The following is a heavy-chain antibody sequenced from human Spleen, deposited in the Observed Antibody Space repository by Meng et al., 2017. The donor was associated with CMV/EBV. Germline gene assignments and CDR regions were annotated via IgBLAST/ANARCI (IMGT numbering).Heavy chain of an antibody. CDR1: GFSFATXG. CDR2: IKVDGIDK. CDR3: ARGGGSSDY. V-gene: IGHV3-7*01. D-gene: IGHD2-2*01. Sequence: GGSLRLSLAASGFSFATXGIQWVRQAPGXGLEWVANIKVDGIDKYXVDFXKGRFTISRDNAKNLLYLXMNSLRVEDTAVYYCARGGGSSDYWGQGTLVTVSS. J-gene: IGHJ4*02.